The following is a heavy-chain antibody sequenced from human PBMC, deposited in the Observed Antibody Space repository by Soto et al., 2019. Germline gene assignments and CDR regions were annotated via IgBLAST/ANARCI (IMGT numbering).Heavy chain of an antibody. V-gene: IGHV3-23*01. CDR1: GFTFSSYA. CDR3: AKEGGYYDFWSGYYFEVREGFDI. CDR2: ISGSGGST. Sequence: GGSLRLSCAASGFTFSSYAMSWVRQAPGKGLEWVSAISGSGGSTYYADSVKGRFTISRDNSKNTLYLQMNSLRAEDTAVYYCAKEGGYYDFWSGYYFEVREGFDIWGQGTMVTVSS. D-gene: IGHD3-3*01. J-gene: IGHJ3*02.